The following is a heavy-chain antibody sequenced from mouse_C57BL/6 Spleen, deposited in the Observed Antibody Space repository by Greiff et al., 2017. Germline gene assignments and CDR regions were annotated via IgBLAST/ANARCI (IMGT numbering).Heavy chain of an antibody. J-gene: IGHJ3*01. Sequence: VKLMESGAELVKPGASVKISCKASGYAFSSYWMNWVKQRPGKGLEWIGQIYPGDGDTNYNGKFNGKATLTADKSSSTAYMQLSSLTSEDSAVYFCARRDLGSWFAYWGQGTLVTVSA. CDR3: ARRDLGSWFAY. V-gene: IGHV1-80*01. CDR2: IYPGDGDT. D-gene: IGHD4-1*01. CDR1: GYAFSSYW.